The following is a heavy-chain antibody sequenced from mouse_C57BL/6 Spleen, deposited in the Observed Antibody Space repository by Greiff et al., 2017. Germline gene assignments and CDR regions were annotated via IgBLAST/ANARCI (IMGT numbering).Heavy chain of an antibody. J-gene: IGHJ2*01. CDR3: ARLNITTLVATPFDY. CDR1: GYAFSSYW. Sequence: QVQLKQSGAELVKPGASVKISCKASGYAFSSYWMNWVKQRPGKGLEWIGQIYPGDGDTNYNGKFKGKATLTADKSSSTAYMQLSSLTSEDSAVYFCARLNITTLVATPFDYWGQGTTLTVSS. D-gene: IGHD1-1*01. V-gene: IGHV1-80*01. CDR2: IYPGDGDT.